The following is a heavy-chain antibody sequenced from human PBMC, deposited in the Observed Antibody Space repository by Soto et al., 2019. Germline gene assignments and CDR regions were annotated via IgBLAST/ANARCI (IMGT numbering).Heavy chain of an antibody. J-gene: IGHJ4*02. D-gene: IGHD6-19*01. CDR2: VNEYGTDS. CDR3: ARVAVVTRGIDY. V-gene: IGHV3-74*01. Sequence: QPGGSLRLSCVASGFTFSDSWMHWFRQAPGKGLVWVSRVNEYGTDSNYADSVKGRFTISRDNAENTVYLQMNGLRAEDTAVYYCARVAVVTRGIDYWGQGTLVTVSS. CDR1: GFTFSDSW.